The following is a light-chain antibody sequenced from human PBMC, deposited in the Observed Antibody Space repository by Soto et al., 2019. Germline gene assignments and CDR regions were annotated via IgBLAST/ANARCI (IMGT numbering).Light chain of an antibody. V-gene: IGLV2-14*03. Sequence: QSALTQPASVSGSPGQSITISCTGTSSDVGAYNYVSWYQQHPDKAPKLMIYDVSNRPSGVSNRFSGSKSGNTASLTISGLQAEDEADYYCSSYTSSSTLIFGGGTKL. CDR2: DVS. J-gene: IGLJ2*01. CDR3: SSYTSSSTLI. CDR1: SSDVGAYNY.